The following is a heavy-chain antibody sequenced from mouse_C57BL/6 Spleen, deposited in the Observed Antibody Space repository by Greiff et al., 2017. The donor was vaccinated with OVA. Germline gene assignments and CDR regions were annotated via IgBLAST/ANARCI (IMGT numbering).Heavy chain of an antibody. J-gene: IGHJ2*01. V-gene: IGHV1-82*01. CDR2: IYPGDGDT. CDR3: ARDTPGYFDY. CDR1: GYAFSSSW. Sequence: QVQLQQSGPELVKPGASVKISCKASGYAFSSSWMNWVKQRPGKGLEWIGRIYPGDGDTNYNGKFKGKATLTADKSSSTAYMQLSSLTSKDSAVYFCARDTPGYFDYWGQGTTLTVSS.